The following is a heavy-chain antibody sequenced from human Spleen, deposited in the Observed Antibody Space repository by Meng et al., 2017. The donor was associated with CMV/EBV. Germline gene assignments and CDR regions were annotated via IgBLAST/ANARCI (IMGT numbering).Heavy chain of an antibody. V-gene: IGHV1-8*01. D-gene: IGHD2-15*01. J-gene: IGHJ5*02. CDR2: MNPDSGNA. CDR3: ARGVGGWFDP. Sequence: SCQASGYTLTTHEITWVRQAAGQGLEWMGWMNPDSGNAGYAQKFQGRVTMTRNTSIGTAYMDLSSLRSEDTAVYYCARGVGGWFDPWGQGTLVTVSS. CDR1: GYTLTTHE.